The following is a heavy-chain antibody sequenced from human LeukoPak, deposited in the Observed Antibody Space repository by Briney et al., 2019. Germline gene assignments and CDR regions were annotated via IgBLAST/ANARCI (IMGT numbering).Heavy chain of an antibody. J-gene: IGHJ4*02. V-gene: IGHV3-53*01. D-gene: IGHD3-10*01. CDR2: SYSGGSS. CDR3: ARGNYYGSGSQICDY. CDR1: GFTVSTNY. Sequence: GGSLRLSCAASGFTVSTNYMSWVRQAPGKGLEWVSVSYSGGSSYYADSVKGRFTISRDNAKSSLYLQMNSLRAEDTAVYYCARGNYYGSGSQICDYWGQGSLVTVSS.